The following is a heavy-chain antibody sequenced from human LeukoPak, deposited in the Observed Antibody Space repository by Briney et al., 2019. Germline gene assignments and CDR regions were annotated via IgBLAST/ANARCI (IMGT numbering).Heavy chain of an antibody. J-gene: IGHJ4*02. D-gene: IGHD4-17*01. CDR1: GGTFSSYA. CDR3: ARDFDGDPDY. Sequence: SVKVSCKASGGTFSSYAISWLRQAPGQGLEWMGRIIPILGIANYAQKFQGRVTITADKSTSTAYMELSSLRSEDTAVYYCARDFDGDPDYWGQGTLVTVSS. V-gene: IGHV1-69*04. CDR2: IIPILGIA.